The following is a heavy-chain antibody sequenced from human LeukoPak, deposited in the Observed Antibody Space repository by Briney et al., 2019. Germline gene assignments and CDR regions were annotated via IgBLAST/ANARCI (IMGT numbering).Heavy chain of an antibody. D-gene: IGHD3-10*02. CDR1: GFTFSSYS. J-gene: IGHJ6*04. V-gene: IGHV3-21*01. Sequence: GGSPRLSCAASGFTFSSYSMNWVRQAPGKGLEWVSSISSSSSYIYYADSVKGRFTISRDNAKNSVYLQMNSLTAEDTAVYYCAELGITMIGGVWGKGTTVTISS. CDR2: ISSSSSYI. CDR3: AELGITMIGGV.